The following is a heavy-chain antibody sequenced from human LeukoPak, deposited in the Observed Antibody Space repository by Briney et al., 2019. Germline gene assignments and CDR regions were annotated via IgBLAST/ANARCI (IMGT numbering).Heavy chain of an antibody. J-gene: IGHJ6*02. Sequence: SVQVSCHASGCTFPYYYMHWVRSAPGQGLEWMGWLNPNSGGTNYTQKVQGRATITRDTSNSTAYMELSRLRSDDSAVYNCARVNYGSQWGYGMDVWGQGTTVTVSS. D-gene: IGHD3-10*01. CDR2: LNPNSGGT. CDR1: GCTFPYYY. V-gene: IGHV1-2*02. CDR3: ARVNYGSQWGYGMDV.